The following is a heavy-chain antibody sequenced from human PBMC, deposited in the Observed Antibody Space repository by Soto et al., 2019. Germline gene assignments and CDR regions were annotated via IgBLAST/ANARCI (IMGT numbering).Heavy chain of an antibody. J-gene: IGHJ4*02. V-gene: IGHV1-3*01. D-gene: IGHD3-10*02. CDR1: GYTFTSYA. CDR2: INAGNGNT. CDR3: ARLSSGERLNFDY. Sequence: ASVKVSCKASGYTFTSYAMHWVRQAPGQRLEWMGWINAGNGNTKYSQKFQGRVTITRDTSASTAYMELSSLRSEDTAMYYCARLSSGERLNFDYWGQGTLVTVSS.